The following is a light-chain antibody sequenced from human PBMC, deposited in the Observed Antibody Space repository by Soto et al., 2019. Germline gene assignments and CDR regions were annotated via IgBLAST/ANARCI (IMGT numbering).Light chain of an antibody. CDR3: QQYYSYPWYT. Sequence: AIRMTQSPSSFSASTGDRVTITCRASQGISSYLAWYQQKPGKAPKLLIYAASTLQSGVPSRFSGSGSGTDFTLTISCLQSEDFATYYGQQYYSYPWYTCGQGPKLEIK. CDR1: QGISSY. CDR2: AAS. V-gene: IGKV1-8*01. J-gene: IGKJ2*01.